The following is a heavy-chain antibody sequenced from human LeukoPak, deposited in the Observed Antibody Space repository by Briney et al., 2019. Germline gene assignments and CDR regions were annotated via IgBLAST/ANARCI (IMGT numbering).Heavy chain of an antibody. CDR2: IKYDEIEK. CDR3: ARDTGALVTHFDY. J-gene: IGHJ4*02. Sequence: GGSLRLSCAASGFTFSNYWMSWVRQAPGKGLEWVANIKYDEIEKYHEDSVKGRFTISRDNAKNSIYQQMNSLRAEDTAVYYCARDTGALVTHFDYWGQGTLVTVSS. V-gene: IGHV3-7*03. CDR1: GFTFSNYW. D-gene: IGHD5-18*01.